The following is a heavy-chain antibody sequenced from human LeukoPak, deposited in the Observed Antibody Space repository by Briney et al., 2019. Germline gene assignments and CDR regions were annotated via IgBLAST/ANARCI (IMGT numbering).Heavy chain of an antibody. CDR3: ARGGGYDRDWFDP. V-gene: IGHV3-23*01. J-gene: IGHJ5*02. CDR2: ISGSGGST. Sequence: GGSLRLSCAASGFTFSSYWMNWVRQAPGKGLEWVSAISGSGGSTYYADSVKGRFTISRDNSKNTLYLQMNSLRAEDTAVYYCARGGGYDRDWFDPWGQGTLVTVSS. D-gene: IGHD5-12*01. CDR1: GFTFSSYW.